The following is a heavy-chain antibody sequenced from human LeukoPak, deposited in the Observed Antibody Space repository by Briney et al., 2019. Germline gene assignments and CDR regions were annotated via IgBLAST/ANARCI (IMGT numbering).Heavy chain of an antibody. CDR1: GFTFSNAW. D-gene: IGHD3-22*01. J-gene: IGHJ4*02. CDR2: IKSKTDGGQK. CDR3: TTGHTYYYDSSGYYYSDY. Sequence: GGSLRLSCAASGFTFSNAWRSWVRQAPGKGLEWVGRIKSKTDGGQKDYAATVHGRFTISRDDSKKTLYLQMNRLKPADTAVYYCTTGHTYYYDSSGYYYSDYWGQGTLVTVSS. V-gene: IGHV3-15*01.